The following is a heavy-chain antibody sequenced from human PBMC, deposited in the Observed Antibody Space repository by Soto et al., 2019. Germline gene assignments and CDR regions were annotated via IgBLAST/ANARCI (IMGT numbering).Heavy chain of an antibody. CDR3: AKTSHSSSSSSLDY. Sequence: EVQLLESGGGLVQPGGSLRLSCAASGFTFSSYAMSWVRQAPGKGLDWVSAISGAAGSTYYADSVKGRFTVSSDNSENTLYLQMNSLRAEDTAVYYCAKTSHSSSSSSLDYWGQGTLVTVSS. CDR2: ISGAAGST. D-gene: IGHD2-15*01. V-gene: IGHV3-23*01. CDR1: GFTFSSYA. J-gene: IGHJ4*02.